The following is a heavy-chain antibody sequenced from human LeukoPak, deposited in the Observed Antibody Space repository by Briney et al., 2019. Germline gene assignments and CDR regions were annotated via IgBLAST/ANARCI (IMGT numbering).Heavy chain of an antibody. D-gene: IGHD6-13*01. CDR2: ITRSGDTI. V-gene: IGHV3-48*03. CDR1: GFTFSSYE. Sequence: PGGSLRLSCAASGFTFSSYEMNWVRQAPGKGLEWVSHITRSGDTIYYADSVKGRFTISRDNAKNSLYLQMNSLRAEDTAVYYCARDQPSSWYYFDYWGQGTLVTVSS. CDR3: ARDQPSSWYYFDY. J-gene: IGHJ4*02.